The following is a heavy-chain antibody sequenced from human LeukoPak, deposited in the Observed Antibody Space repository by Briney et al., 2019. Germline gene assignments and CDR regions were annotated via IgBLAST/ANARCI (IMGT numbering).Heavy chain of an antibody. V-gene: IGHV4-39*01. CDR1: GGSISSSSYY. CDR3: ATWESESSWDTAMSYRIDY. J-gene: IGHJ4*02. Sequence: SSETLSLTCTVSGGSISSSSYYWGWIRQPPGKGLEWIGSISYSGSTYYNPSLKSRVTISVDTSKNQFSLKLSSATAADTAVFYCATWESESSWDTAMSYRIDYWGQGTLVTVSS. CDR2: ISYSGST. D-gene: IGHD5-18*01.